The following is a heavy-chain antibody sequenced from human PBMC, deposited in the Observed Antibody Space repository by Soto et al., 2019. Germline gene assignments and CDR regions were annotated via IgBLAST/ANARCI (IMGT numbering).Heavy chain of an antibody. CDR3: ARGTAAATPTGYYGMDV. D-gene: IGHD6-13*01. Sequence: ASVKVSCKASGYTFTSYGISWVRQAPGQGLEWMGWVSAYNGNTNYAQKLQGRVTMTTDTSTSTAYMELRSLRSDDTAVYYCARGTAAATPTGYYGMDVWGQGTTVTVSS. V-gene: IGHV1-18*01. CDR2: VSAYNGNT. J-gene: IGHJ6*02. CDR1: GYTFTSYG.